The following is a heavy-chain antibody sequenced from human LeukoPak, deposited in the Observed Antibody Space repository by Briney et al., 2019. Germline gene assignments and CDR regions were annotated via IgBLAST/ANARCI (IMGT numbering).Heavy chain of an antibody. CDR3: AKTLKERWLQLGYYFDY. D-gene: IGHD5-24*01. CDR2: ISGSGGST. CDR1: GFTFDDYA. J-gene: IGHJ4*02. Sequence: QPGGSLRLSCAASGFTFDDYAVHWVRQAPGKGLEWVSAISGSGGSTYYADSVKGRFTISRDNSKNTLYLQMNSLRAEDTAVYYCAKTLKERWLQLGYYFDYWGQGTLVTVSS. V-gene: IGHV3-23*01.